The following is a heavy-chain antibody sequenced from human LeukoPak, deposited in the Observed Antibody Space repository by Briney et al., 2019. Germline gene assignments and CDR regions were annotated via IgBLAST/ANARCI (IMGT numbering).Heavy chain of an antibody. D-gene: IGHD5-12*01. Sequence: PGGSLRLSCEASGFTFSSYRMNWVRQAPGKGLEWVSYISSSSSTIYYADSVKGRFTISRDNAKNSLYLQMNSLRAEDTAVYYCARDRLRASGYDFDYWGQGTLVTVSS. CDR2: ISSSSSTI. CDR1: GFTFSSYR. J-gene: IGHJ4*02. V-gene: IGHV3-48*01. CDR3: ARDRLRASGYDFDY.